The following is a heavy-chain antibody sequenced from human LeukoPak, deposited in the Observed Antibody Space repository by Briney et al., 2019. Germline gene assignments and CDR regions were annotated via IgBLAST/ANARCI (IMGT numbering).Heavy chain of an antibody. V-gene: IGHV3-30-3*01. CDR2: ISYDGSNK. J-gene: IGHJ4*02. CDR3: ARDFGGSRGPGYFDY. Sequence: GGSLRLSCAASGFTFSSYAMHWVRQAPGKGLEWVAVISYDGSNKYYADSVKGRFTISRDNAKNSLYLQMNSLRAEDTAVYYCARDFGGSRGPGYFDYWGQGTLVTVSS. CDR1: GFTFSSYA. D-gene: IGHD3-10*01.